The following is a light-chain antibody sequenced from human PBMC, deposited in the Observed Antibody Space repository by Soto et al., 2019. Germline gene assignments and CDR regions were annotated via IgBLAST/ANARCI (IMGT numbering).Light chain of an antibody. V-gene: IGKV2-28*01. CDR3: MQTLRMWT. J-gene: IGKJ1*01. Sequence: IVITQSPLSLSVTPGEPASISCRSSESLLHVNGYYYLEWYVQKPGQSPQLLIYLGSNRASGVPDRFSGSGSGTDFTLKISRMEAEDVGVYYCMQTLRMWTFGQGTKVEIK. CDR1: ESLLHVNGYYY. CDR2: LGS.